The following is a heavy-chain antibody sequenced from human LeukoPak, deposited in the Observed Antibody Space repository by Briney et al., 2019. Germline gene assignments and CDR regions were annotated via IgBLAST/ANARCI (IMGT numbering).Heavy chain of an antibody. D-gene: IGHD3-10*01. CDR3: ARLWFGGWGYY. CDR1: GYTFTSYA. CDR2: INAGNGNT. J-gene: IGHJ4*02. Sequence: ASVKVSCKASGYTFTSYAMHWVRQAPGQRLEWMGWINAGNGNTKYSQKFQGRVTITRDTSASTAYMELSSLRSEDMAVYYCARLWFGGWGYYWGQGTLVTVSS. V-gene: IGHV1-3*01.